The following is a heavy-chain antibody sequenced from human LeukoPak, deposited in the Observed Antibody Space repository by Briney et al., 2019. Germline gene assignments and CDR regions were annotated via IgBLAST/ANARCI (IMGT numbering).Heavy chain of an antibody. V-gene: IGHV1-18*01. J-gene: IGHJ4*01. D-gene: IGHD5-12*01. CDR1: GYTFTNFG. CDR2: ISAYNGNT. Sequence: GASVKASCKASGYTFTNFGVSWVRQAPGQGLEWMGWISAYNGNTDFAQKFQGRVTLTIETSTATAYMDLRSLKSDDTAVYYCARDRYSGAYSFDYWGHGTLVTVSS. CDR3: ARDRYSGAYSFDY.